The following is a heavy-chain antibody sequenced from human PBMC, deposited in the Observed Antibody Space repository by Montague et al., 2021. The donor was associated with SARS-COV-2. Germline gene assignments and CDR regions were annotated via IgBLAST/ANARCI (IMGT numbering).Heavy chain of an antibody. D-gene: IGHD3-22*01. CDR1: GGSFSDYF. CDR2: INHRGTS. J-gene: IGHJ4*02. CDR3: ARGRQHFNMIVVVMTGGEYYLDY. Sequence: SETLSLTCAVYGGSFSDYFWTWIRQPPGKGLEWIGEINHRGTSNYNPSLKSRVSISVDTSKNQFSLYLGSVTAADTAVYYCARGRQHFNMIVVVMTGGEYYLDYWGQGTLVTGSS. V-gene: IGHV4-34*01.